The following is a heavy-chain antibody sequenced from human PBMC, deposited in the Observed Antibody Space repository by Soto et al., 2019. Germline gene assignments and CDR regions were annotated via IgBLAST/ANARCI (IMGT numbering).Heavy chain of an antibody. V-gene: IGHV3-30*18. J-gene: IGHJ4*02. D-gene: IGHD6-6*01. CDR3: AKEMYPRTVLDSSSPWGDY. CDR1: GFTFSDYG. CDR2: VSYDGSNK. Sequence: QVQLVESGGGVAQPGRSLRLSCAVSGFTFSDYGMHWVRQAPGKGLEWVAVVSYDGSNKYYADSVKGRFTVSRDLSGNTLFLQMNSLRLADTAVYFLAKEMYPRTVLDSSSPWGDYWGQGTLVAVSS.